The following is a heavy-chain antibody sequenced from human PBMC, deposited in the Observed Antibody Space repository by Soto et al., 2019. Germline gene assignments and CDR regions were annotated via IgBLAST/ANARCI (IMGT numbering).Heavy chain of an antibody. CDR1: GYTFTSYA. D-gene: IGHD3-9*01. CDR3: ARAPSALRYFDWSYDAFDI. Sequence: ASVKVSCKASGYTFTSYAMHWVRQAPGQRLEWMGWINAGNGNTKYSQKFQGRVTITRDTSASTAYMELSSLRSEDTAVYYCARAPSALRYFDWSYDAFDIWGQGTMVTVSS. V-gene: IGHV1-3*01. CDR2: INAGNGNT. J-gene: IGHJ3*02.